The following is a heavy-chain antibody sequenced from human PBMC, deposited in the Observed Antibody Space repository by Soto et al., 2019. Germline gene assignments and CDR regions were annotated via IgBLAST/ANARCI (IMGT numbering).Heavy chain of an antibody. CDR3: TTVSGYDYCDY. D-gene: IGHD5-12*01. CDR2: IKSKPEGGIT. V-gene: IGHV3-15*07. CDR1: GFTFSNAW. Sequence: EVQLVESGGGLVKPGGSLRLSCAASGFTFSNAWMNWVRQAPGKGLEWVGRIKSKPEGGITDYTAPVKGRLTISRDDSKNTLYLQMNNLKTEDTAVYYCTTVSGYDYCDYWGQGTLVTVSS. J-gene: IGHJ4*02.